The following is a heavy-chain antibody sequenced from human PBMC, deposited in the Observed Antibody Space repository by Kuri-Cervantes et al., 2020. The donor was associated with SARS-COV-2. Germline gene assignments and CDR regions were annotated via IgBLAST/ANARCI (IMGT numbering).Heavy chain of an antibody. Sequence: ASVKVSCKASGYTFTGYYMHWVRQAPGQGLEWMGRINPNSGGTNYAQNFQGWVTMTRDTSISTAYMELSRLRSDDTAVYYCARGMVRGIIQYYYYAMDVWGQGTTVTVSS. CDR1: GYTFTGYY. D-gene: IGHD3-10*01. CDR3: ARGMVRGIIQYYYYAMDV. V-gene: IGHV1-2*04. CDR2: INPNSGGT. J-gene: IGHJ6*02.